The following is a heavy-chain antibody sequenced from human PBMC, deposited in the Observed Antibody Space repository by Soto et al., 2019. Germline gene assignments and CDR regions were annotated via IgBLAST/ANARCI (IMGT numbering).Heavy chain of an antibody. CDR3: AKMGDIVEVSRTFVGYGMDV. Sequence: EVQLLESGVALVQPGGSLRLSCAASGFTFRNYAMSWVRQARGKGLEWVSRISGNGGDINYADSVKGRVTISRDNSKNTLYLPMNSLRAEYTAVYYCAKMGDIVEVSRTFVGYGMDVWGQGTTVTVSS. J-gene: IGHJ6*02. V-gene: IGHV3-23*01. D-gene: IGHD2-15*01. CDR1: GFTFRNYA. CDR2: ISGNGGDI.